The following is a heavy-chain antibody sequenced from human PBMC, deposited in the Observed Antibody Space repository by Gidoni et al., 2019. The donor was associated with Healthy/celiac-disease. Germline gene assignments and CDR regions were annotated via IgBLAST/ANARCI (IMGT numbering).Heavy chain of an antibody. CDR2: IRSKAYGGTT. Sequence: VQLVESGGGLVQPGRSLRLSCTASGFTFGDYAMSWGRQAPGKGLEWVGFIRSKAYGGTTEYAASVKGRFTISRDESKSIAYLQMNSLKTEDTAVYYCTARGGYDSGFDYWGQGTLVTVSS. CDR1: GFTFGDYA. D-gene: IGHD5-12*01. J-gene: IGHJ4*02. V-gene: IGHV3-49*04. CDR3: TARGGYDSGFDY.